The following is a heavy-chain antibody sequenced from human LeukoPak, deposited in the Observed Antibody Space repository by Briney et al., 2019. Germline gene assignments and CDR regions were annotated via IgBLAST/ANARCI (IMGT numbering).Heavy chain of an antibody. V-gene: IGHV3-21*01. CDR3: ATGDGY. CDR2: IGSDSSYI. D-gene: IGHD7-27*01. J-gene: IGHJ4*02. Sequence: PGGSLRLSCAVSGFSFGDYGVSWVRQAPGKGLEWVSSIGSDSSYIYYTDSVKGRFTISRDNAKNSLYLQMNSLRAEATAVYYCATGDGYWGQGTLVTVSS. CDR1: GFSFGDYG.